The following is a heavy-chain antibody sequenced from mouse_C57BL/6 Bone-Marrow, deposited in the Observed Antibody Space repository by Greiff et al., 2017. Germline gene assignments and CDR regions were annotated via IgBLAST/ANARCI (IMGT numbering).Heavy chain of an antibody. D-gene: IGHD1-1*01. J-gene: IGHJ4*01. V-gene: IGHV5-17*01. CDR1: GFTFSDYG. CDR2: ISSGSSTI. CDR3: ARPDITTVVGSYAMDY. Sequence: EVMLVESGGGLVKPGGSLKLSCAASGFTFSDYGMHWVRQAPEKGLEWVAYISSGSSTIYYADTVKGRFTISRDNAKNTLFLQMTSLRSEDTAMYYCARPDITTVVGSYAMDYWGQGTSVTVSS.